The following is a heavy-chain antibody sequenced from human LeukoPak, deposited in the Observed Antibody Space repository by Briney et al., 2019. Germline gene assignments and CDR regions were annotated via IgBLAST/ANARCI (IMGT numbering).Heavy chain of an antibody. CDR1: GYSFSTYW. D-gene: IGHD1-26*01. J-gene: IGHJ3*01. V-gene: IGHV5-51*01. CDR3: ASPAGATVADSFDV. CDR2: INAGKSET. Sequence: GESLKISCKASGYSFSTYWIGWVRQMPGKGLGWMGIINAGKSETRYSPSFQGQVTISADKSISTAYLQWSSLKASDTAMYYCASPAGATVADSFDVWGQGTMVTVSS.